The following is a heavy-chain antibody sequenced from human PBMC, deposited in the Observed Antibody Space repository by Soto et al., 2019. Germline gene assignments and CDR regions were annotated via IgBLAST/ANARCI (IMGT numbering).Heavy chain of an antibody. CDR3: ACYDILTGSFLSSAYYFYAVDL. J-gene: IGHJ6*02. CDR2: FDPEDGGT. D-gene: IGHD3-9*01. V-gene: IGHV1-24*01. Sequence: GASVKVSCKASGYIISELSIHWVRQAPGKGLEWMGGFDPEDGGTIYAQKFQGRVTMTEDTSTNTAYLELRSLRSEDTAVYYCACYDILTGSFLSSAYYFYAVDLWGQGTTVTVSS. CDR1: GYIISELS.